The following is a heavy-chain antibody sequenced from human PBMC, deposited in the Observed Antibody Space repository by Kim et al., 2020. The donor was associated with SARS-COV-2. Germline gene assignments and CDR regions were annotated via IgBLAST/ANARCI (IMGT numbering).Heavy chain of an antibody. D-gene: IGHD3-10*01. CDR2: INSDGSST. V-gene: IGHV3-74*01. Sequence: GGSLRLSCAASGFTFSSYWMHWVRQAPGKGLVWVSRINSDGSSTSYADSVKGRFTISRDNAKNTLYLQMNSLRAEDTAVYYCARVVRGVIIGVRFDPWGQGTLVTVSS. CDR3: ARVVRGVIIGVRFDP. J-gene: IGHJ5*02. CDR1: GFTFSSYW.